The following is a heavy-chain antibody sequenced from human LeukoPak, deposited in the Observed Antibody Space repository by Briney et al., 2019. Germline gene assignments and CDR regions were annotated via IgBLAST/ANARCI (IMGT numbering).Heavy chain of an antibody. CDR2: IYYSGST. J-gene: IGHJ5*02. CDR1: GGSISSYY. CDR3: ARTHYDFWSGYHKNWFDP. V-gene: IGHV4-59*01. D-gene: IGHD3-3*01. Sequence: PSETLSLTCTVSGGSISSYYWSWIRQPPGKGLEWIGYIYYSGSTNYNPSLKSRVTISVDTSKNQFSLKLSSVTAADTAVYYCARTHYDFWSGYHKNWFDPWGQGTLVTVSS.